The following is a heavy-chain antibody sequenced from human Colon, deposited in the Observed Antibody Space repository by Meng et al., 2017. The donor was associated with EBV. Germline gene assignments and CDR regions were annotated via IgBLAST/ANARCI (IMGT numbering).Heavy chain of an antibody. CDR1: GGSVSSGGYY. CDR3: ARVSSGWDYFDY. D-gene: IGHD6-19*01. V-gene: IGHV4-31*03. Sequence: QVQLHGSAPRLVKPYTALSLTCPVSGGSVSSGGYYWTWIRQHPGKGLEWFGHIYYSGSTFYNPSLKRRVIISIDTSKNQFSLNLRSVTAADTAVYYCARVSSGWDYFDYWGQGTLVTVSS. J-gene: IGHJ4*02. CDR2: IYYSGST.